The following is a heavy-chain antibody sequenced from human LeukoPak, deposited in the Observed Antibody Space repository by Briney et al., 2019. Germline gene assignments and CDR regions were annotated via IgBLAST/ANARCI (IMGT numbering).Heavy chain of an antibody. J-gene: IGHJ4*02. Sequence: PSETLSLTCTVSGGSISSYSWIWIRQPPGKGLEWIGYIYYSGSTNYNPSLKSRVTLSVDTSKNQFSLKLSSVTAADTAVYYCARGPPPDFDYWGRGTLVTVSS. CDR1: GGSISSYS. CDR2: IYYSGST. V-gene: IGHV4-59*12. CDR3: ARGPPPDFDY.